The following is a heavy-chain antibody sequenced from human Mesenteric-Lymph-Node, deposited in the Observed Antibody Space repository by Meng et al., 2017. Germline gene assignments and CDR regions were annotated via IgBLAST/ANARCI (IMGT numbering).Heavy chain of an antibody. D-gene: IGHD1-26*01. J-gene: IGHJ4*02. CDR3: ARGLWEQSRYYFDS. V-gene: IGHV1-3*01. CDR1: GYTFTNYA. CDR2: INSGNGKT. Sequence: QVQLVQSGAEGKKPGASGKVSCQASGYTFTNYAIQWVRQAPGQRLEWMGWINSGNGKTKYSEKFQGRVTITRDTSATTAYMELRSLRSEDMAVYYCARGLWEQSRYYFDSWGQGTLVTVSS.